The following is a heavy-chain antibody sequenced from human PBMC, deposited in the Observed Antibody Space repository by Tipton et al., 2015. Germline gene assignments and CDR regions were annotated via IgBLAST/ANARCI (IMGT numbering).Heavy chain of an antibody. J-gene: IGHJ6*02. CDR3: ARSYYYDSSGRLPAYYYGMDV. D-gene: IGHD3-22*01. CDR2: IYAYYTGIT. V-gene: IGHV4-59*07. Sequence: TLSLTCTVSGGSISSYYWNWIRQPPGKGLEWIGYIYAYYTGITNYNPSLKSRVTISEDMSRNQFSLKLSSVTAADTAVYYCARSYYYDSSGRLPAYYYGMDVWGLGTTVTVSS. CDR1: GGSISSYY.